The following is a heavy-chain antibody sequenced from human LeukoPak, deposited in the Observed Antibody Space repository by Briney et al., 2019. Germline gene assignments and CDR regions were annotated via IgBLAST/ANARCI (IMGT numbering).Heavy chain of an antibody. Sequence: ASVKVSCKASGSTFSAYYMDWVLQAPGQGPEWMGWINPYSGGTKYAQRFQGRVTMTLDTSISTAYMELIRLRSDDTAVYFCARSSNWNDPLNDAFDIWGQGTMVTVSS. J-gene: IGHJ3*02. V-gene: IGHV1-2*02. D-gene: IGHD1-1*01. CDR2: INPYSGGT. CDR3: ARSSNWNDPLNDAFDI. CDR1: GSTFSAYY.